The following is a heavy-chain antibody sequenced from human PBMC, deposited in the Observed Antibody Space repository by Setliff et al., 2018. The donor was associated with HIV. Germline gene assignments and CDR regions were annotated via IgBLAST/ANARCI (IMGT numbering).Heavy chain of an antibody. CDR1: GGSLSSCNYY. Sequence: PSETLSLTCTVSGGSLSSCNYYCGWIRQPPGKGLEWIGSIYYSGNTYYNPSLKSLVTISGDTSKKQFSLKLRAVTAADSAVYYCARQGRPGDFDSWGQGTLVTVSS. J-gene: IGHJ4*02. D-gene: IGHD7-27*01. CDR3: ARQGRPGDFDS. CDR2: IYYSGNT. V-gene: IGHV4-39*01.